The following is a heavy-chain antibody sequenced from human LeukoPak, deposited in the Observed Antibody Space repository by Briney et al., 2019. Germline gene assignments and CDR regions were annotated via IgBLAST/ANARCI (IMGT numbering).Heavy chain of an antibody. CDR3: ARDGSADYLSAPSNTAMVPLDY. J-gene: IGHJ4*02. D-gene: IGHD5-18*01. CDR1: GYTFTGYY. V-gene: IGHV1-2*02. Sequence: ASVKVSCKASGYTFTGYYIHWVRQAPGQGLEWMAWINPNTGGTNYAQNFQGRVTLTRDTSIKTVYMDLSGLISDDTAVYYCARDGSADYLSAPSNTAMVPLDYWGQGTLVTVSS. CDR2: INPNTGGT.